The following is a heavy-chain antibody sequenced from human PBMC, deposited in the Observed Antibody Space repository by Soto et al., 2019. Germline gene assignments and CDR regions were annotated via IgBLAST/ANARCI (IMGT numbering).Heavy chain of an antibody. Sequence: DVQLVESGGGLIQPGESLRLSCAAFGFTISGKKYVAWVRQAPGKGLEWVSAIYDLDGSFYAASVKGRFTTSSDSSKTTVYIQMNDLRPDDTVVYYCATWHEREHSYDVWGQGKSVTVSS. D-gene: IGHD1-1*01. CDR1: GFTISGKKY. J-gene: IGHJ3*01. CDR3: ATWHEREHSYDV. V-gene: IGHV3-53*01. CDR2: IYDLDGS.